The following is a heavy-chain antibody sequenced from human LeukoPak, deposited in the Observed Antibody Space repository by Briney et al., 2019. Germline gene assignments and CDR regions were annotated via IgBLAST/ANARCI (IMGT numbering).Heavy chain of an antibody. D-gene: IGHD5-18*01. CDR2: IYPGDSDT. CDR3: ARHAGHTYSDY. CDR1: GYSFTTYW. J-gene: IGHJ4*02. V-gene: IGHV5-51*01. Sequence: GESLKISCKGSGYSFTTYWIAWVRQMPGKGLEWMGIIYPGDSDTRYSPSFHGQVAILADKSINTAYLQWSSLKASDTAMYYCARHAGHTYSDYWGQGTLVTVSS.